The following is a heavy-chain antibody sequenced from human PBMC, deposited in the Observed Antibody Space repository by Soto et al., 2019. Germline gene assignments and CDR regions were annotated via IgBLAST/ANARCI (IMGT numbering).Heavy chain of an antibody. Sequence: QVQLQQWGAGLLKPSETLSLTCAVYGGSFSGYYWSWIRQPPGKGLEWIGEINHSGSTNYNPSLKSRVTISVDTSKNEFSLKLSSVIAAGTAVYYCARGPRLYYYGSGSYRLYNWFDPWGQGTLVTVSS. J-gene: IGHJ5*02. V-gene: IGHV4-34*01. CDR3: ARGPRLYYYGSGSYRLYNWFDP. D-gene: IGHD3-10*01. CDR1: GGSFSGYY. CDR2: INHSGST.